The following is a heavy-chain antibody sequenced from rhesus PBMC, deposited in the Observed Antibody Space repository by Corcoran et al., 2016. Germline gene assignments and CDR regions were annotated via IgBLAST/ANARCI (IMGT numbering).Heavy chain of an antibody. J-gene: IGHJ4*01. V-gene: IGHV3-201*01. CDR1: GFTFDDYA. CDR3: AKDLVVVINAHFDY. D-gene: IGHD3-16*01. Sequence: EVQLVESGGGVVQPGGSLRLSCAASGFTFDDYAMHWVRQAPGKGLEWVSAISWDGGSTGYAASVKGRFTISRDNAKNSLYLQMDRLRAEDTALYYCAKDLVVVINAHFDYWGQGVLVTVSS. CDR2: ISWDGGST.